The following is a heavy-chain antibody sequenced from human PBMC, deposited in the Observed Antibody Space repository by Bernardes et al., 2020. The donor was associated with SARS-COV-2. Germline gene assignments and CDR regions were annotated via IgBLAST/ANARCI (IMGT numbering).Heavy chain of an antibody. J-gene: IGHJ6*02. V-gene: IGHV1-18*04. CDR1: GYTFTSYG. D-gene: IGHD6-19*01. CDR2: ISAYNGNT. Sequence: ASVKVSCKASGYTFTSYGISWVRQAPGQGLEWMGWISAYNGNTNYAQTFQGRVTMSTDTSTSTAYMELRSLRSDDTAVYYCARDLYSSGWRRKYGMDVWGQGTTVTVSS. CDR3: ARDLYSSGWRRKYGMDV.